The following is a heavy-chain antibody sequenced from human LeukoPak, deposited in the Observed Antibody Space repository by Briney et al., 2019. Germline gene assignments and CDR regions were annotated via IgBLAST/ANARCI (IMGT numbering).Heavy chain of an antibody. CDR2: ISGYQGST. J-gene: IGHJ4*02. Sequence: ASVKVSCKASGYTFTNYGITWVRQAPGQGLEWMGWISGYQGSTKYAQNFQGRVTMTIDTSTSTAYMDLRSLRSDDTAIYYCAREACAHCTIDYWGQGTLVTVSS. CDR3: AREACAHCTIDY. CDR1: GYTFTNYG. V-gene: IGHV1-18*01. D-gene: IGHD1-1*01.